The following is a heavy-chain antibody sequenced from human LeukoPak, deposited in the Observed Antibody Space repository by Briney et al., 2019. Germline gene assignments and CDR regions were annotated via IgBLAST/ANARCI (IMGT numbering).Heavy chain of an antibody. CDR3: ARSGSSSWYFGWFDP. CDR2: NSGSSGST. V-gene: IGHV3-23*01. J-gene: IGHJ5*02. CDR1: GFTFSNYA. D-gene: IGHD6-13*01. Sequence: GGSLRLSCAASGFTFSNYAMNWVRQAPGKGLEWVSGNSGSSGSTEYADSVKGRFTISRDNSKNTLYLQMNSLRAEDTAIYYCARSGSSSWYFGWFDPWGQGTLVTVSS.